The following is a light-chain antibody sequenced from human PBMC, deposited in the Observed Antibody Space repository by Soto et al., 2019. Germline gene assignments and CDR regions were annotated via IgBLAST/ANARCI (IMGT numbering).Light chain of an antibody. CDR2: EVS. J-gene: IGLJ3*02. CDR1: SSDVGGYNY. CDR3: ISYTSSRTWV. V-gene: IGLV2-14*01. Sequence: QSVLTQPASVSGSPGQSITISCTGTSSDVGGYNYVSWYQQHPGTAPKLMIYEVSNRPSGVSDRFSGSRSGNTASLTISGLQAEDESDYYCISYTSSRTWVFGGGTQLTVL.